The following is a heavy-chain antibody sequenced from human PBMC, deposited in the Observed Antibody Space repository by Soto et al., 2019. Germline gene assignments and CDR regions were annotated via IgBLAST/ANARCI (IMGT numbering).Heavy chain of an antibody. V-gene: IGHV1-18*01. CDR2: ISAYNGNT. CDR1: GYTFTSYA. D-gene: IGHD3-3*01. J-gene: IGHJ6*03. CDR3: ARGVVISYYYYYMDV. Sequence: ASVKVSCKASGYTFTSYAMHWVRQAPGQRLEWMGWISAYNGNTNYAQKLQGRVTMTTDTSTSTAYMELRSLRSDDTAVYYCARGVVISYYYYYMDVWGKGTTVTVSS.